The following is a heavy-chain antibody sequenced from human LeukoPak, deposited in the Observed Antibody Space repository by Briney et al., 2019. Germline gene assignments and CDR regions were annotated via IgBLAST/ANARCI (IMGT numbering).Heavy chain of an antibody. Sequence: QPGGSLRLSCAASGFTFSSYWMSWVRQAPGKGLEWVANIKQDGSEKYYVDSVKGRFTISRDNAKNSLYLQMNSLRAEDTAVYYCARDPDPYDSSGYYSDWGQGTLVTVSS. V-gene: IGHV3-7*03. D-gene: IGHD3-22*01. J-gene: IGHJ4*02. CDR3: ARDPDPYDSSGYYSD. CDR1: GFTFSSYW. CDR2: IKQDGSEK.